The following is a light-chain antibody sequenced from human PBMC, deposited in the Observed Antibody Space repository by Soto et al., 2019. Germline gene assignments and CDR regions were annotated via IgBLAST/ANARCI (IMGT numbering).Light chain of an antibody. CDR2: GAS. CDR3: QQYGSSPRT. Sequence: EIVWTQSPGTLALSPGERATLSCSASQSVRSGFLAWYQQKLGQAPRLLIYGASTRATGIPDRFSGSGSGTDFTLTINRLEPEDFAVYYCQQYGSSPRTFGQGTKVDIK. CDR1: QSVRSGF. J-gene: IGKJ1*01. V-gene: IGKV3-20*01.